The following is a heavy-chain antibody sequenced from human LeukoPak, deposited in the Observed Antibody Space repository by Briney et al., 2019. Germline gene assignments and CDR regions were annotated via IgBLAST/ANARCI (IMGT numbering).Heavy chain of an antibody. CDR2: INTNTGNP. Sequence: GASVKVSCKASGYTFTSYAMNWVRQAPGQGLEWMGWINTNTGNPTYAQGFTGRFVFSLDTSVSTAYLQISSLKAEDTAVYYCARAKVGQQLTRVNWFDPWGQGTLVTVSS. D-gene: IGHD6-13*01. V-gene: IGHV7-4-1*02. CDR1: GYTFTSYA. CDR3: ARAKVGQQLTRVNWFDP. J-gene: IGHJ5*02.